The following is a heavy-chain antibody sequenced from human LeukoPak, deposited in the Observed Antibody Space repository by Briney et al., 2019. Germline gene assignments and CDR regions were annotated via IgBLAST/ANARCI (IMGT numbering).Heavy chain of an antibody. V-gene: IGHV4-4*02. Sequence: SGTLSLTCAVSGGSISSSNWWSWVRQPPGKGLECIGEIYHSGSTNYNPSLKSRVTISVDTSKNQFSLKLSSVTAADTAVYYCARWYYDTSGRYFDYWGQGTLVTVSS. CDR3: ARWYYDTSGRYFDY. D-gene: IGHD3-22*01. CDR2: IYHSGST. J-gene: IGHJ4*02. CDR1: GGSISSSNW.